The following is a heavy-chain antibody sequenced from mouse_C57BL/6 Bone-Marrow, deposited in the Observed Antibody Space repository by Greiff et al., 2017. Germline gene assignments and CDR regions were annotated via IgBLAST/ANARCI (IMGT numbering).Heavy chain of an antibody. D-gene: IGHD2-10*02. CDR2: TCRDDDK. Sequence: QVTLKESGPGILQPSQTLSLTCTSSGFSLSTFGMGVGWIRQPSGKGLEWLAHTCRDDDKYYNTALKSRLTIFKDNAKNQVFLEISHVDSADTATYYCARPYCNYYAIDYWGQGTSVTVSS. V-gene: IGHV8-8*01. J-gene: IGHJ4*01. CDR3: ARPYCNYYAIDY. CDR1: GFSLSTFGMG.